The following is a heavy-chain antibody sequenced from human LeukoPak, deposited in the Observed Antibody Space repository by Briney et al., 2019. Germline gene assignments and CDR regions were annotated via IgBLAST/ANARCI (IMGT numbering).Heavy chain of an antibody. CDR3: ARDHRFGEFPDY. CDR1: GGSISSYY. J-gene: IGHJ4*02. V-gene: IGHV4-59*01. Sequence: SETLSLTCTVSGGSISSYYWSWIRQPPGKGLEWIGYIYYSGSTNYNPSLKSRVTISVDTSKNQFSLKLGSVTAADTAVYYCARDHRFGEFPDYWGQGTLVTVSS. D-gene: IGHD3-10*01. CDR2: IYYSGST.